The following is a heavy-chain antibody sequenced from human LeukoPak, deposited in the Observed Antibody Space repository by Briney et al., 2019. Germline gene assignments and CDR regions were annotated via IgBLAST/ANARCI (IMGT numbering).Heavy chain of an antibody. CDR3: VRNNAMDV. D-gene: IGHD2-8*01. Sequence: GPEWVANVNRDGSETYYLDSVKGRFTISRDNAKSSLNLQMNSLRAEDTALYYCVRNNAMDVWGQGTAVIVSS. CDR2: VNRDGSET. V-gene: IGHV3-7*03. J-gene: IGHJ6*02.